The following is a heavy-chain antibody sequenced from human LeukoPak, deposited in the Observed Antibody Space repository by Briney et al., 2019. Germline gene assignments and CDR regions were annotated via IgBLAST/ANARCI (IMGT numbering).Heavy chain of an antibody. CDR3: ARGSPYGDYVFY. D-gene: IGHD4-17*01. V-gene: IGHV3-21*01. CDR1: GFTFSSYS. J-gene: IGHJ4*02. Sequence: GGSLRLSCAASGFTFSSYSMNWVRQAPGKGLEWVSSISSSSSYIYYADSVKGRFTISRDNAKNSLYLQMNSLRAEDTAVYYCARGSPYGDYVFYWGQGTLVTVSS. CDR2: ISSSSSYI.